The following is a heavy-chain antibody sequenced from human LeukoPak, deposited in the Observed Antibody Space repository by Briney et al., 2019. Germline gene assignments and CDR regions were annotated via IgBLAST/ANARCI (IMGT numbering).Heavy chain of an antibody. D-gene: IGHD1-26*01. CDR1: GFTFSDYG. J-gene: IGHJ4*02. CDR3: AKGPSPKIVGASPHDY. Sequence: GGSLRLSCAASGFTFSDYGMHWVRQAPGKGLEWVAIISYDGNNKYYADSVKGRFTISRDNSKNTLYLQMNSLRAEDTAVYYCAKGPSPKIVGASPHDYWGQGTLVTVSS. CDR2: ISYDGNNK. V-gene: IGHV3-30*18.